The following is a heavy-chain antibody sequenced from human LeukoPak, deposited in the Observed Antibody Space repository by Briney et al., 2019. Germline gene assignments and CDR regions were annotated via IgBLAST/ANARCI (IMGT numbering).Heavy chain of an antibody. D-gene: IGHD5-18*01. V-gene: IGHV4-59*08. J-gene: IGHJ4*02. CDR3: ARYTAMASLDY. CDR2: IYYSGST. CDR1: GGSISSYY. Sequence: PSETLSLTCTVSGGSISSYYWSWIRQPPGKGLEWIGYIYYSGSTNYNPSLKSRVTISVDTSKNQFSLKLSSVTAADTAVYYCARYTAMASLDYWGREPWSPSPQ.